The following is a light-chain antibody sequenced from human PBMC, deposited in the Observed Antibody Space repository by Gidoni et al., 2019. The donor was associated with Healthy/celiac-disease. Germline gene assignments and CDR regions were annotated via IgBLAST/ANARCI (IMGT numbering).Light chain of an antibody. V-gene: IGLV2-14*01. CDR3: SSYTSSSTLYV. J-gene: IGLJ1*01. CDR1: SSDVGGYNY. Sequence: QSAPTLPASVSGSPGQSITISCTGTSSDVGGYNYVSWYQQHPGKAPKLMIYEVSNRPSGVSNRFSGSKSGNTASLTISGLQAEDEADYYCSSYTSSSTLYVFGTGTKVTVL. CDR2: EVS.